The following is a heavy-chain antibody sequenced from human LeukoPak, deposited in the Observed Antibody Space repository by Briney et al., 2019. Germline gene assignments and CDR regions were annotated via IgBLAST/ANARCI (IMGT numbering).Heavy chain of an antibody. CDR3: ARLSMVRGVLDY. CDR1: GGTFSSYA. CDR2: VSTNCGTA. J-gene: IGHJ4*02. D-gene: IGHD3-10*01. V-gene: IGHV1-69*05. Sequence: SVKLSCKASGGTFSSYAISWVRQAPGQGLESMARVSTNCGTANYADTFQGRVTITTDESTSTAYMELSSLRSEDTAVYYCARLSMVRGVLDYWGQGTLVTVSS.